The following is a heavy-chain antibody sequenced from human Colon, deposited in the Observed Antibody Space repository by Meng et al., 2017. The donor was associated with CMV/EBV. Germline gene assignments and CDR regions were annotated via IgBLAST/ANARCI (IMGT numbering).Heavy chain of an antibody. V-gene: IGHV1-69*05. CDR2: IIPIFGTA. J-gene: IGHJ4*02. Sequence: SVTVSCKASGGTFSSYAISWVRQAPGQGLEWVGGIIPIFGTANYAQKFQGRVTITTDESTSTAYMELSSLRSEDTAVYYCVLGVVPAAHPFDYWGQGTLVTVSS. CDR3: VLGVVPAAHPFDY. CDR1: GGTFSSYA. D-gene: IGHD2-2*01.